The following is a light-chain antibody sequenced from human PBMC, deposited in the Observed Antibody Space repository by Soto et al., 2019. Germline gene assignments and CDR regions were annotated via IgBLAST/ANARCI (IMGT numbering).Light chain of an antibody. CDR1: SSDVGGYNY. CDR2: DVT. J-gene: IGLJ1*01. Sequence: QSVLTQPASVSWSPGQSITISCTGTSSDVGGYNYVSWYQHHPGKAPKLIIYDVTNRPSGLSNPFSGSKSGNTASLTISGLQPEDEADYYCSSYTTSNTRQIVFGTGTKVTVL. V-gene: IGLV2-14*03. CDR3: SSYTTSNTRQIV.